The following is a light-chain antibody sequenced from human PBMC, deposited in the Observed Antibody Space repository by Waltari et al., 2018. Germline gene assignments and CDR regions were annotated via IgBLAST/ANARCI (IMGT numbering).Light chain of an antibody. CDR2: EVN. Sequence: QSALTQPRSVSGSPGQSVTISCTGTSSDVGGYNFVSWYQQHPGKVPKLIIYEVNKRPSGVPDRFSGSKSGNTASLTVSGLQAEDEADYYCCSYAGSYTVFGGGTKLTVL. CDR3: CSYAGSYTV. CDR1: SSDVGGYNF. J-gene: IGLJ2*01. V-gene: IGLV2-11*01.